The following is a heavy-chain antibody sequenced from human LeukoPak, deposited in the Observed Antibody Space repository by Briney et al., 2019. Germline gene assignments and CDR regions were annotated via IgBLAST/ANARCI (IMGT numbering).Heavy chain of an antibody. D-gene: IGHD1-1*01. J-gene: IGHJ4*02. CDR1: GYTFTSYG. Sequence: ASVKVSCKASGYTFTSYGISWVRRAPGQGLEWMGWISAYNGDTNYAQKLQGRVTMTTDTSTSTAYMELRSLRSDDTAVYYCARDLERFPYPPGRYFDYWGQGTLVTVSS. CDR2: ISAYNGDT. V-gene: IGHV1-18*01. CDR3: ARDLERFPYPPGRYFDY.